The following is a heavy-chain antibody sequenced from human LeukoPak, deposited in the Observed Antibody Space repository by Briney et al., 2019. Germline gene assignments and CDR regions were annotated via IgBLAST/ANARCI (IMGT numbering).Heavy chain of an antibody. J-gene: IGHJ4*02. CDR3: ASPYCGGDCPLGY. Sequence: SETLSLTCAVYGGSFSGYYWSWIRQPPGKGLEWIGEINHSGSTNYNPSLKSRVTILVDTSKNQFSLKLSSVTAADTAVYYCASPYCGGDCPLGYWGQGTLVTVSS. V-gene: IGHV4-34*01. CDR2: INHSGST. CDR1: GGSFSGYY. D-gene: IGHD2-21*02.